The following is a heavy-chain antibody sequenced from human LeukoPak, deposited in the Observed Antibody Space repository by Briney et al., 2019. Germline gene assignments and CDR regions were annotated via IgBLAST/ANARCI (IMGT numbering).Heavy chain of an antibody. CDR2: IQYDGNYE. V-gene: IGHV3-30*02. Sequence: GGSLRLSCAASGFTFSSYGIHWVRQAPGKGLEWMVFIQYDGNYEKYAESVRGRVTISRDNSKNTVYLQMNSLRVDDTAVYYCARARGVSTGYRPIDYWGQGTLVTVSS. CDR1: GFTFSSYG. J-gene: IGHJ4*02. CDR3: ARARGVSTGYRPIDY. D-gene: IGHD3-22*01.